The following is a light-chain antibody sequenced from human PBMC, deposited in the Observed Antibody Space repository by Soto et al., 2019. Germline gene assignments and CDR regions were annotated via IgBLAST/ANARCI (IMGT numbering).Light chain of an antibody. CDR3: QQSYSTPLT. V-gene: IGKV1-39*01. J-gene: IGKJ4*01. CDR1: QSISSY. CDR2: AAS. Sequence: DIQMTQSPSSLSASVGDRVTITCRASQSISSYLNWYLRKPGKAPKLLIYAASSLQSGVPSRFSGSGSATDFTLTISSLQPEDFATYYCQQSYSTPLTFGGGTKVEIK.